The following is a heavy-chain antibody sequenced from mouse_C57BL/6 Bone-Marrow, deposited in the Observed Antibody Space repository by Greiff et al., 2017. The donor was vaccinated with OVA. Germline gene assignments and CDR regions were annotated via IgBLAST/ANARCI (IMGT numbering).Heavy chain of an antibody. Sequence: EVQLQESGPGMVKPSQSLSLTCTVTGYSITSGYDWHWIRHFPGNKLEWMGYISYSGSTNYNPSLKSRISITHDTSKNHFFLKLHSVTTEDTATYYCARGSPSLAWFAYGGQGTLVTVSA. CDR2: ISYSGST. J-gene: IGHJ3*01. CDR1: GYSITSGYD. V-gene: IGHV3-1*01. CDR3: ARGSPSLAWFAY.